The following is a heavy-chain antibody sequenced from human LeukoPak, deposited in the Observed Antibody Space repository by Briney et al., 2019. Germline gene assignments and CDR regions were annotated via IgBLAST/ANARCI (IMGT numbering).Heavy chain of an antibody. CDR3: ARGVYCSGGNCYFDY. V-gene: IGHV4-30-2*01. Sequence: SETLSLTCAVSGGSISSGGYSWNWIRQPPGKGLEWIGYIYHSGTTYYNPSLNSRVTISVDRSNNQFSLKLSSVTAADTAVYHCARGVYCSGGNCYFDYWGQRTLVTVSS. D-gene: IGHD2-15*01. CDR1: GGSISSGGYS. CDR2: IYHSGTT. J-gene: IGHJ4*02.